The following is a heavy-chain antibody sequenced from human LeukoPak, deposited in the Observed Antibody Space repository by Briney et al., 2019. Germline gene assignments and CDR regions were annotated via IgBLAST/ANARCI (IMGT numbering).Heavy chain of an antibody. V-gene: IGHV3-7*01. CDR2: IKQDGSEK. D-gene: IGHD6-6*01. CDR1: GFTFSSYW. CDR3: ARESSLQLIHFDY. J-gene: IGHJ4*02. Sequence: PGGSLRLSCAASGFTFSSYWMSWVRQAPGKGLEWVANIKQDGSEKYYVDSVKGRFTISRDNAKNSLYLQMNCLRAEDTAVYYCARESSLQLIHFDYWGQGTLVTVSS.